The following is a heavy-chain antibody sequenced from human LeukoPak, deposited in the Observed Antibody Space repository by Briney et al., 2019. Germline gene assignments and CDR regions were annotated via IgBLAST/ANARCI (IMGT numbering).Heavy chain of an antibody. J-gene: IGHJ4*02. D-gene: IGHD3-22*01. Sequence: GGSLRLSCVASGFRFSSCAMHWVGQAPGKGLEWVTNISHDGINKHYVDSVRGRFTISRDNSKNTLFLQMNSLTAEDTAVYYCVKGFRTYESISGYFDYWGQGTLVTVSS. CDR2: ISHDGINK. CDR1: GFRFSSCA. V-gene: IGHV3-30-3*01. CDR3: VKGFRTYESISGYFDY.